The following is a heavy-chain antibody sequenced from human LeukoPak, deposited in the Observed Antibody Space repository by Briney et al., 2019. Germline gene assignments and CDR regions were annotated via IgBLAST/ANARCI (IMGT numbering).Heavy chain of an antibody. V-gene: IGHV4-39*07. CDR3: ARAYCGGDCYLGY. D-gene: IGHD2-21*02. CDR1: GGSISSSSYY. J-gene: IGHJ4*02. Sequence: SETLSLTCTVSGGSISSSSYYWGWIRQPPGKGLEWIGGIYYSGSTYYNPSLKSRVTISVDTSKNQFSLKLSSVTAADTAVYYCARAYCGGDCYLGYWGQGTLVTVSS. CDR2: IYYSGST.